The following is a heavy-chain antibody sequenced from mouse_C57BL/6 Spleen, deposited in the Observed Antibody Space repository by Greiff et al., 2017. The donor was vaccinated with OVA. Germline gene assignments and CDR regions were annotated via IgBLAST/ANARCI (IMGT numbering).Heavy chain of an antibody. CDR3: ARVSYYGSSYGYFDV. Sequence: VQLKQSGPELVKPGASVKIPCKASGYTFTDYNMDWVKQSHGKSLEWIGDINPNNGGTIYNQKFKGKATLTVDKSSSTAYMELRSLTSEDTAVYYCARVSYYGSSYGYFDVWGTGTTVTVSS. D-gene: IGHD1-1*01. CDR2: INPNNGGT. V-gene: IGHV1-18*01. CDR1: GYTFTDYN. J-gene: IGHJ1*03.